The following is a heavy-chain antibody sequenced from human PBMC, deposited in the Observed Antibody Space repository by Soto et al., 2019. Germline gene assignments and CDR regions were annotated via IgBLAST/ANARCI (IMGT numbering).Heavy chain of an antibody. V-gene: IGHV4-34*01. CDR3: ARGRKQLVLAYYDYYGMDV. CDR2: INHSVST. J-gene: IGHJ6*02. D-gene: IGHD6-13*01. CDR1: GGSFNDYY. Sequence: QVQLQQWGAGLLKPSETLSLTCAVYGGSFNDYYWSWIRQPPGKGLEWIGEINHSVSTNYNPSLKSRVTISVEMSKNQFSLKLNSMTGADMAVYYCARGRKQLVLAYYDYYGMDVWGQGPTVTVSS.